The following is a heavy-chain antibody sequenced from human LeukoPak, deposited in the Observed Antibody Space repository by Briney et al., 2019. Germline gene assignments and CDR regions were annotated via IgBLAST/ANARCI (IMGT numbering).Heavy chain of an antibody. CDR3: ARALGYCSSTSCFAWFDP. J-gene: IGHJ5*02. Sequence: GASVKVSCKASGYTFTGYYMHWVRQAPGQGLEWMGWINPNSGGTNYAQKFQGRVTMTRDTSISTAYMELSRLRSDDTAEYYCARALGYCSSTSCFAWFDPWGQGTLVTVSS. V-gene: IGHV1-2*02. D-gene: IGHD2-2*01. CDR1: GYTFTGYY. CDR2: INPNSGGT.